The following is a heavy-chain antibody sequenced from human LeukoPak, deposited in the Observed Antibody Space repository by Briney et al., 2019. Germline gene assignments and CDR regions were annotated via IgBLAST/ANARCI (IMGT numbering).Heavy chain of an antibody. CDR1: GYTFTSYG. CDR2: ISAYNGNT. Sequence: ASVKVSCKASGYTFTSYGISWVRQAPGQGLEWMGWISAYNGNTNYAQKLQGRVTMTTDTSTSTVYMELRSLRSDDTAVYYCARDRGPPVLGYDFWSGYPPYYYYGMDVWGQGTTVTVSS. J-gene: IGHJ6*02. CDR3: ARDRGPPVLGYDFWSGYPPYYYYGMDV. V-gene: IGHV1-18*01. D-gene: IGHD3-3*01.